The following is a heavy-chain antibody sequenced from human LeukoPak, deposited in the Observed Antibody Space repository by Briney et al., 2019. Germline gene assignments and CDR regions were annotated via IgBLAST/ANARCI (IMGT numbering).Heavy chain of an antibody. CDR2: IYYSGRT. J-gene: IGHJ4*02. CDR1: GGSIGSGEYY. CDR3: ARLYGDSTYFDY. Sequence: PSETLSLTCTVSGGSIGSGEYYWSWIRQPPGKGLEWIGYIYYSGRTYYNPSLKSRVTISVDTSNNQFSLKLNSVTAADTAVYYCARLYGDSTYFDYWGQGTLVTVSS. D-gene: IGHD4-17*01. V-gene: IGHV4-30-4*01.